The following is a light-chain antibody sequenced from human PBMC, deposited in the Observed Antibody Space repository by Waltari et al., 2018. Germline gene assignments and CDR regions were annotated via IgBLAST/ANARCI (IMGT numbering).Light chain of an antibody. CDR2: DVS. CDR3: CSYAGSYTRV. CDR1: RSDVGGYNF. Sequence: QSALTQPRSVSGSPGQSVTLSCTGPRSDVGGYNFVPWYQQHPGKAPKLMIYDVSKRPSGVPDRFSGSKSGNTASLTISGLQAEDEADYYCCSYAGSYTRVFGGGTKLTVL. J-gene: IGLJ3*02. V-gene: IGLV2-11*01.